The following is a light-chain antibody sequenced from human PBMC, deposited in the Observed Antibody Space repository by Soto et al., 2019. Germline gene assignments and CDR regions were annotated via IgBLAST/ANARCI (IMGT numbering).Light chain of an antibody. J-gene: IGLJ2*01. CDR3: SSYAGSDTFVA. V-gene: IGLV2-23*01. Sequence: QSALTQPASVSGSPGQSITISCTGTSSDVGSYNLVSWYQQHPGKAPRLMIYEGTKRPSGVSNRVSGSKSGNTASLTISGLQAEDEADYYCSSYAGSDTFVAFGGGTKLTVL. CDR1: SSDVGSYNL. CDR2: EGT.